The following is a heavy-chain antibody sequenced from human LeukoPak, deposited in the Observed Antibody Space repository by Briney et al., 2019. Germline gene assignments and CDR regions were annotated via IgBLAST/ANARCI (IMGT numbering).Heavy chain of an antibody. CDR3: ARVWGNLYYYYMDV. CDR1: GFTFSDYY. J-gene: IGHJ6*03. D-gene: IGHD3-16*01. CDR2: ISSSGSTI. Sequence: GGSLRLSCAASGFTFSDYYMSWIRQAPGKGLEWVSYISSSGSTIYYADSVKGRFTISRDNAKNSLYLQMNSLRAEDTAVYYCARVWGNLYYYYMDVWGKGTTVTVSS. V-gene: IGHV3-11*01.